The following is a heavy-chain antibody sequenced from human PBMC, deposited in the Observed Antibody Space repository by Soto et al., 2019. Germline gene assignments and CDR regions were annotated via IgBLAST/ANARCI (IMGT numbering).Heavy chain of an antibody. CDR1: GGTFSSYA. V-gene: IGHV1-69*13. J-gene: IGHJ5*02. Sequence: SVKVSGKASGGTFSSYAISWVRQAPGQGLEWMGGIIPIFGTANYAQKFQGRVTITADESTSTAYMELSSLRSEDTAVYYCARDCDYYDSSGYYHQYNWFDPWGQGTLVTVSS. D-gene: IGHD3-22*01. CDR2: IIPIFGTA. CDR3: ARDCDYYDSSGYYHQYNWFDP.